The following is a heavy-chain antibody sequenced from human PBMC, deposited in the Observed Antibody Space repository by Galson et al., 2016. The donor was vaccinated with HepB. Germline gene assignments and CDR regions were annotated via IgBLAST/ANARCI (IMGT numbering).Heavy chain of an antibody. Sequence: SLRLSCAASGFTFSSYAMHWVRQAPGKGLEWVAVISYDGRNKYYTDSVKGRFTISRDNAKNTLYLQMNSLRAGDTAVYYCAVGNDPLDYWGQGTLVTVSS. J-gene: IGHJ4*02. CDR1: GFTFSSYA. CDR3: AVGNDPLDY. V-gene: IGHV3-30*04. CDR2: ISYDGRNK. D-gene: IGHD1-1*01.